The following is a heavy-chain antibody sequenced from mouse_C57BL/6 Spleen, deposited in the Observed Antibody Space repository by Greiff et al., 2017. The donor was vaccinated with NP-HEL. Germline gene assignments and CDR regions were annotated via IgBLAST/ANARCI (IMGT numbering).Heavy chain of an antibody. CDR1: GFTFSSYA. D-gene: IGHD4-1*01. J-gene: IGHJ4*01. CDR3: ARPNPGGY. Sequence: LMESGGGLVKPGGSLKLSCAASGFTFSSYAMSWVRQTPEKRLEWVATISDGGSYTYYPDNVKGRFTISRDNAKNNLYLQMSHLKSEDTAMYYCARPNPGGYWGQGTSVTVSS. V-gene: IGHV5-4*01. CDR2: ISDGGSYT.